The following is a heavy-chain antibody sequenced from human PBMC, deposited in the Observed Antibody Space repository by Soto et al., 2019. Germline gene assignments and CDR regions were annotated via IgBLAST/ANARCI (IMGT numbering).Heavy chain of an antibody. D-gene: IGHD6-13*01. Sequence: TLSLTCTVSVGSSSSGGNYWSWILQHPGKGLEWIGYIYYSGSTYYNPSLKSRVTISVDTPKNQFSLKLSSVTAADTAVYFCARAPNSWYVYFDDWGQGTLVTVSS. CDR1: VGSSSSGGNY. V-gene: IGHV4-31*03. CDR2: IYYSGST. J-gene: IGHJ4*02. CDR3: ARAPNSWYVYFDD.